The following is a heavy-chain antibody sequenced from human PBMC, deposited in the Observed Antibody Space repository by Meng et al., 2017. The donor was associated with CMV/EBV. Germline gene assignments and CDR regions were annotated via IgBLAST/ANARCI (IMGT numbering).Heavy chain of an antibody. V-gene: IGHV1-69*02. D-gene: IGHD2-2*01. J-gene: IGHJ3*02. Sequence: SVKVSCKASGGTFSSYTISWVRQAPGQGLEWMGRIIPILGIANYAQKFQGRVTMTRDTSISTAYMELSRLRSDDTAVYYCARVYQLLSAFDIWGQGTMVTVSS. CDR1: GGTFSSYT. CDR2: IIPILGIA. CDR3: ARVYQLLSAFDI.